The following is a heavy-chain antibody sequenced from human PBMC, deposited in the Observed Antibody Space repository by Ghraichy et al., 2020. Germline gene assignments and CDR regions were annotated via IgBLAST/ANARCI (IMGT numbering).Heavy chain of an antibody. CDR2: ISGSGGST. CDR3: AKALRYFDWLFTDAFDI. V-gene: IGHV3-23*01. Sequence: GGSLRLSCAASGFTFSSYAMSWVRQAPGKGLEWVSAISGSGGSTYYADSVKGRFTISRDNSKNTLYLQMNSLRAEDTAVYYCAKALRYFDWLFTDAFDIWGQGTMVTVSS. J-gene: IGHJ3*02. CDR1: GFTFSSYA. D-gene: IGHD3-9*01.